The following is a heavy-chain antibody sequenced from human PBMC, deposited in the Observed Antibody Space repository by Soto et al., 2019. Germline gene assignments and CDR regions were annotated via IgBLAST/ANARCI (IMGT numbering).Heavy chain of an antibody. J-gene: IGHJ4*02. CDR1: GFTFSSYA. V-gene: IGHV3-30-3*01. D-gene: IGHD6-19*01. Sequence: GGSLRLSCAASGFTFSSYAMHWVRQAPGKGLEWVAVISYDGSNKYYADSVKGRFTISRDNSKNTLYLQMNSLRAEDTAVYYCARDHSPWYSSGPDYWGQGTLVTVSS. CDR2: ISYDGSNK. CDR3: ARDHSPWYSSGPDY.